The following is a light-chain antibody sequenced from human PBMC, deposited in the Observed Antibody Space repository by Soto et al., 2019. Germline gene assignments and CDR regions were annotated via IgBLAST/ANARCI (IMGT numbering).Light chain of an antibody. Sequence: EVVMTQSPATLSLSPGERATLSCRASQGVSSSLAWYQQKPGQAPRLLIYGASTRAAGIPDRFSGSGSETEFTLTISSLQAEDFAIYYCQQYNNWWTFGQGTKVEIK. CDR1: QGVSSS. CDR2: GAS. CDR3: QQYNNWWT. J-gene: IGKJ1*01. V-gene: IGKV3-15*01.